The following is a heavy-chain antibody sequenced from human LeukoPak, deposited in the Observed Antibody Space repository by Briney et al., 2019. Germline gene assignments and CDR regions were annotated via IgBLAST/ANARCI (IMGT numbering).Heavy chain of an antibody. V-gene: IGHV4-39*07. J-gene: IGHJ3*02. D-gene: IGHD3-10*01. CDR3: ASPLLLWFGDYKDAFDI. CDR1: GGSISSSSYY. CDR2: IYYSGST. Sequence: ASETLSLTCTVSGGSISSSSYYWGWIRQPPGKGLEWIGSIYYSGSTYYNPSLKSRVTISVDTSKNQFSLKLSSVTAADTAVYYCASPLLLWFGDYKDAFDIWGQGTMVTVSS.